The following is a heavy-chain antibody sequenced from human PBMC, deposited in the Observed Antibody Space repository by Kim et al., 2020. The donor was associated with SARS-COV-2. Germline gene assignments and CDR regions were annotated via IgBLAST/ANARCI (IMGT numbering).Heavy chain of an antibody. CDR2: LYSADSRT. Sequence: LSLTCAASGFSFSSHAMSWVRQAPGKGLEWVSVLYSADSRTYYADSVKGRFIISSDSSKNMVYLQMNSLRAEDTAVYYCAKDGGYCSGSTCYSYYYAMDVWGQGTTVTVSS. CDR3: AKDGGYCSGSTCYSYYYAMDV. V-gene: IGHV3-23*03. J-gene: IGHJ6*02. CDR1: GFSFSSHA. D-gene: IGHD2-15*01.